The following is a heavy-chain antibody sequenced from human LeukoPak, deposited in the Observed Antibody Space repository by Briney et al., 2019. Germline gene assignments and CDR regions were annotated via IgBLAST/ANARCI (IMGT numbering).Heavy chain of an antibody. CDR2: ISSSGSTI. V-gene: IGHV3-11*01. J-gene: IGHJ4*02. CDR1: GFTFSDYY. D-gene: IGHD3-10*01. Sequence: GGSLRLSCAASGFTFSDYYMSWIRQAPGKGLEWVSYISSSGSTIYYADSVKGRFTISRDNAMNSLYLQMNSLRAEDTAVYYCARDRDAWFGELSSFDYWGQGTLVTVSS. CDR3: ARDRDAWFGELSSFDY.